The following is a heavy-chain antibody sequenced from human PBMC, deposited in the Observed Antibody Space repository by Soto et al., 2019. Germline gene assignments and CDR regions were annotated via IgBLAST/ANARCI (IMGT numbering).Heavy chain of an antibody. CDR3: ARPHSGPNLLAS. CDR1: GDSISSYY. CDR2: ISNSGGT. J-gene: IGHJ5*02. D-gene: IGHD5-12*01. Sequence: QVQLQESGPGLVKPSETLSLTCTVSGDSISSYYWSWIRQPPGKGLEWIGYISNSGGTNYNPSLRSRVTISVDTSKNQFSLRLNSVTAADMAVYYCARPHSGPNLLASWGQGTLVTVSS. V-gene: IGHV4-59*01.